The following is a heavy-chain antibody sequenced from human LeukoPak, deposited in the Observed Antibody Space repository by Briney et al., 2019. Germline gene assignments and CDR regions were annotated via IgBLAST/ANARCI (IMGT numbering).Heavy chain of an antibody. Sequence: SETLSLTCTVSGGSISSYFWSWIRQPPGKGLEWIGYIYYSGSTNYNPSLKSRVTLSIDKSKNQFSLELSSVIAADTAVYYCARGPSVAAHLDYWGQGTLVTVSS. V-gene: IGHV4-59*12. CDR2: IYYSGST. D-gene: IGHD5-12*01. CDR1: GGSISSYF. CDR3: ARGPSVAAHLDY. J-gene: IGHJ4*02.